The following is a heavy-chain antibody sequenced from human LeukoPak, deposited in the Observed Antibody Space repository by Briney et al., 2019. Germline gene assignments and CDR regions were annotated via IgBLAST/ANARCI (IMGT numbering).Heavy chain of an antibody. CDR3: ARVAGSKSIDS. Sequence: GGSLRLSCAASGFTFRSYWMSWVRQAPGKGLEWVANIKEDGSEEYYVDSVTGRFTISRDNAKNSLYLQMDSLRAEDTAVYYCARVAGSKSIDSWGQGTLVTVSS. CDR1: GFTFRSYW. V-gene: IGHV3-7*05. J-gene: IGHJ4*02. CDR2: IKEDGSEE. D-gene: IGHD2-15*01.